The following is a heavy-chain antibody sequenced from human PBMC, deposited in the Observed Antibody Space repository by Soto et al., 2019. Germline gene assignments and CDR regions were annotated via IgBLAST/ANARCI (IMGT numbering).Heavy chain of an antibody. CDR1: GFTFNTYA. Sequence: GGSLRLSXAASGFTFNTYAMSWVRQAPGQGLEWVSAISGSGFSTYYADSVKGRFSISSDSSKNTLFLQMNSLRADDTAVYFCATFTFGRPFDTWGQGTMVTVS. CDR3: ATFTFGRPFDT. CDR2: ISGSGFST. D-gene: IGHD3-16*01. V-gene: IGHV3-23*01. J-gene: IGHJ3*02.